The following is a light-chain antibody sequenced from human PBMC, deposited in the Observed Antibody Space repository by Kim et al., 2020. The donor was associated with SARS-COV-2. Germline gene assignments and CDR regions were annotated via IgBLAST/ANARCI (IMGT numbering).Light chain of an antibody. J-gene: IGKJ1*01. Sequence: DIQMTQSPSSLSASVGDRVTITCRASQGISKDLAWYQQKPVNAPKLLIFAASALQSGVPTRFSGSGSGTDFTLTISSLQPEDVATYYCQKYNGATWTFGQGTKVEI. CDR2: AAS. CDR1: QGISKD. CDR3: QKYNGATWT. V-gene: IGKV1-27*01.